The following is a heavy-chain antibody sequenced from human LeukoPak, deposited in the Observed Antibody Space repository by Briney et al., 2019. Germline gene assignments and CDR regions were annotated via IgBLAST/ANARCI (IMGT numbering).Heavy chain of an antibody. D-gene: IGHD3-22*01. Sequence: GGSLRLSCAASGFTFSSYSMNWVRQAPGKGLEWVSSISSSRSYIYYADSVKGRFTISRDNAKNSLYLQMNSLRAEDTAVYYCARVGGYYDSSGYYYWGQGTLVTVSS. J-gene: IGHJ4*02. CDR3: ARVGGYYDSSGYYY. CDR2: ISSSRSYI. V-gene: IGHV3-21*01. CDR1: GFTFSSYS.